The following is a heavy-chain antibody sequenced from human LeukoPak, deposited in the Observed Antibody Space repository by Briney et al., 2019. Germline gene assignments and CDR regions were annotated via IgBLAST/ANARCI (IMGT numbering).Heavy chain of an antibody. Sequence: AGRSLRLSCAASGFTFGNYAMGWVRHARGKGLGWVGFIRSGAYGGTTEYAASVKGRFTITRDDSKSIAYLQMNSLKTEDTAVYYCTKDDYSNNYYMDVWGKGTTVTVSS. J-gene: IGHJ6*03. V-gene: IGHV3-49*04. D-gene: IGHD4-11*01. CDR3: TKDDYSNNYYMDV. CDR1: GFTFGNYA. CDR2: IRSGAYGGTT.